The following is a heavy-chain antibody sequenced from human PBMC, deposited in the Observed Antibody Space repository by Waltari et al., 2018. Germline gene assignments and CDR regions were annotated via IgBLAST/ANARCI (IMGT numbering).Heavy chain of an antibody. V-gene: IGHV4-4*02. CDR2: IYHSGSN. CDR3: ARWSARISQREFYFDY. D-gene: IGHD6-25*01. J-gene: IGHJ4*02. Sequence: QLQLQESGPGLVKPSGTLSLTCEVSGASVTGDWWGWVRQPPGKGLEWIGEIYHSGSNNYNPSLKSRLAMSVDKSKNEFSLKLTSVTAADTAVYYCARWSARISQREFYFDYWGQGILVTISS. CDR1: GASVTGDW.